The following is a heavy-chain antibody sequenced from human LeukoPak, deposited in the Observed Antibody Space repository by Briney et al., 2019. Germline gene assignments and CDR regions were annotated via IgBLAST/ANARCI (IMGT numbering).Heavy chain of an antibody. V-gene: IGHV3-7*01. J-gene: IGHJ4*02. Sequence: GGSLRLSCATSGLSFSGTWMTWVRQAPGKGLECVANIKPDGSQKYYLDSVKGRFTVTRDNAKNSLYLQMNSLRVEDTAIYFCASDLNGAGGWGQGTLVTVSS. D-gene: IGHD4/OR15-4a*01. CDR1: GLSFSGTW. CDR2: IKPDGSQK. CDR3: ASDLNGAGG.